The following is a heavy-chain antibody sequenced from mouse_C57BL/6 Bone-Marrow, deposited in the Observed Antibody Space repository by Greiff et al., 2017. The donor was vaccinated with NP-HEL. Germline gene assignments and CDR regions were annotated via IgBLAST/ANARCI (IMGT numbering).Heavy chain of an antibody. Sequence: VQLQQPGPELVMPGASVKLSCKASGYSFTDYYMNWVKQSTGKSLEWIGVINPTYGTTSYNQKFKGKATLTVDQSSSTAYMQLNSLTSEDSAVYYCARTGTGGYFDYWGQGTTLTVSS. J-gene: IGHJ2*01. CDR3: ARTGTGGYFDY. CDR2: INPTYGTT. CDR1: GYSFTDYY. V-gene: IGHV1-39*01. D-gene: IGHD4-1*01.